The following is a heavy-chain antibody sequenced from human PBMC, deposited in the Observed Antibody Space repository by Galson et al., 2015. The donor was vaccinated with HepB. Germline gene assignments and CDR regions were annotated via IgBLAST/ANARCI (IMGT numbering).Heavy chain of an antibody. V-gene: IGHV3-21*01. CDR3: ARDLNYYASGRGNDY. CDR2: ITSSSNYI. J-gene: IGHJ4*02. D-gene: IGHD3-10*01. Sequence: SLRLSCAASGFTFSSYSMSWVRQAPGKGLEWVSSITSSSNYINYADSVKGRFTISRDNAQHSLYLQMNSLRAEDTTVYYCARDLNYYASGRGNDYWGQGTLVTVSS. CDR1: GFTFSSYS.